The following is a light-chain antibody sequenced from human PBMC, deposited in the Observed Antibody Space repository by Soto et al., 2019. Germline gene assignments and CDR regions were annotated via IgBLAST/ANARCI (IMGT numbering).Light chain of an antibody. Sequence: DIQMTQSPSSLSASVGDRVTITCRASQSISSYLNWYQQKPGKAPKLLIYAASSLQIGVPSRFSGSGSGTDFTLTISSLQPEDFATYYCQQKETFGQGTKLEIK. V-gene: IGKV1-39*01. CDR3: QQKET. CDR1: QSISSY. J-gene: IGKJ2*01. CDR2: AAS.